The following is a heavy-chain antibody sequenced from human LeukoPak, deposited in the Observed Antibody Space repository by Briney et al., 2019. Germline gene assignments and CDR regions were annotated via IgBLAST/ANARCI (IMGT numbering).Heavy chain of an antibody. D-gene: IGHD3-16*02. Sequence: GASVKVSCKASGYSVINYVISWVRQAPGQGLEWVGWISAYNGNTNYAQKLQGRVTMTTDTPTSTAYMELRNLRSDDTAVYYCAREGIYDYVWGSYRYPGVGPNWFDPWGQGTLVTVSS. CDR2: ISAYNGNT. J-gene: IGHJ5*02. CDR3: AREGIYDYVWGSYRYPGVGPNWFDP. CDR1: GYSVINYV. V-gene: IGHV1-18*01.